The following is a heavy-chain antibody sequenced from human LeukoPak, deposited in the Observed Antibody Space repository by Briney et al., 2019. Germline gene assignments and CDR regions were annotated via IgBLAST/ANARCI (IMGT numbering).Heavy chain of an antibody. CDR3: ASSDRPGYYYYGMDV. D-gene: IGHD2-21*01. V-gene: IGHV4-59*01. CDR2: IYYSGST. CDR1: GFTFSSYW. Sequence: PGGSLRLSCAASGFTFSSYWMNWARQAPGKGLEWIGYIYYSGSTNYNPSLKSRVTISVDTSKNQFSLKLSSVTAADTAVYYCASSDRPGYYYYGMDVWGQGTTVTVSS. J-gene: IGHJ6*02.